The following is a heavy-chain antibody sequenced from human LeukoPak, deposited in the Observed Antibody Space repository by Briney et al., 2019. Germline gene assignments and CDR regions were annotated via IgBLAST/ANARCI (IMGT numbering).Heavy chain of an antibody. Sequence: PSETLSLTCTVSGASVSSYYWSWIRQPPGKGLEWIGYIYFSENTIYNPSLRSRLTISVDTSKNQFSLKLSSVTAADTAVYYCARLADLTTGGITYHSLDPWGQGTLVTVSS. CDR1: GASVSSYY. V-gene: IGHV4-59*08. J-gene: IGHJ5*02. CDR2: IYFSENT. D-gene: IGHD3-16*01. CDR3: ARLADLTTGGITYHSLDP.